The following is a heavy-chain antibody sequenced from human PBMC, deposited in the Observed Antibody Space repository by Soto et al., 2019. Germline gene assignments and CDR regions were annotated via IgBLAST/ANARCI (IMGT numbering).Heavy chain of an antibody. J-gene: IGHJ4*02. V-gene: IGHV4-34*01. CDR2: INHSGTT. Sequence: SDTLSLTCAVYGGSFSGHFWTWIRQPPGKGLEWIGEINHSGTTNSNPSLKSRVTISADTSKNQFSLRLNSVTAADTAVYYCARGISMIVEVQRDAPDKYYFDSWGQGTLVTVSS. D-gene: IGHD3-22*01. CDR1: GGSFSGHF. CDR3: ARGISMIVEVQRDAPDKYYFDS.